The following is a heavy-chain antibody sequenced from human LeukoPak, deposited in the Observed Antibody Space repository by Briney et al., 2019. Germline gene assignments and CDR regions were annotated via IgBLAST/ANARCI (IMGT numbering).Heavy chain of an antibody. J-gene: IGHJ4*02. V-gene: IGHV3-11*01. Sequence: GGSLRLSYPLDSLTLTQRYVGCIRQAPGKWLEWLSDIGSPDNIISYTASLQGRFTISRDSPKNSLYLQMNRLRDENTDVYYSVRETRAGTIDYWGQGTLVTVSS. CDR1: SLTLTQRY. CDR2: IGSPDNII. CDR3: VRETRAGTIDY. D-gene: IGHD6-19*01.